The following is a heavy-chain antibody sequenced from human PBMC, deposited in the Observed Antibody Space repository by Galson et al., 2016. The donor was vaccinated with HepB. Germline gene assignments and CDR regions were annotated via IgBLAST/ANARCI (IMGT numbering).Heavy chain of an antibody. D-gene: IGHD1-1*01. V-gene: IGHV3-11*06. J-gene: IGHJ3*01. CDR1: GFTFSDYY. CDR3: ASTTSTVSDGALDL. Sequence: SLRLSCAASGFTFSDYYMSWIRQAPGKGLEWISYISTGSGHTNYADSVKGRFTISRDNSKSTLYLQMNSLRAEDTAVYYCASTTSTVSDGALDLWGQGTMVTVSA. CDR2: ISTGSGHT.